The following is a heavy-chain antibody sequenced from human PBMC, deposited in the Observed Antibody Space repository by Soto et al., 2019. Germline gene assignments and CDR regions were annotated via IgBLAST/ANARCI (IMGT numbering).Heavy chain of an antibody. CDR2: IYATGTT. Sequence: SEALSLTCTFSCASIIGYYWSWIRKSAGKGLEWIGRIYATGTTDYNPSLKSRVMMSVDTSKKQFSLKLRSVTAADTAVYYCVRDGTKTLRDWFDPWGQGISVTVSS. V-gene: IGHV4-4*07. D-gene: IGHD1-1*01. J-gene: IGHJ5*02. CDR1: CASIIGYY. CDR3: VRDGTKTLRDWFDP.